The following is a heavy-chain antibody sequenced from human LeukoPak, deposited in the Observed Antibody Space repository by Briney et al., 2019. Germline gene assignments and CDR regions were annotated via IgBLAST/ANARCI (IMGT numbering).Heavy chain of an antibody. D-gene: IGHD6-19*01. J-gene: IGHJ4*02. CDR2: IIPIFGTA. CDR1: GGTFSSYA. Sequence: GASVKVSCKXSGGTFSSYAISWVRQAPGQGLERMGGIIPIFGTANYAQKFQGRVTITTDESTSTAYMELSSLRSEDTALYYCARYSSGWYYFDYWGQGTLVTVSS. V-gene: IGHV1-69*05. CDR3: ARYSSGWYYFDY.